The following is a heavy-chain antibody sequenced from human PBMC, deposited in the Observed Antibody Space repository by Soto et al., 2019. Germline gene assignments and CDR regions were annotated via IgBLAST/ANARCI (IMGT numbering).Heavy chain of an antibody. CDR3: ADSTCSLAPALDY. V-gene: IGHV1-69*12. D-gene: IGHD2-2*01. J-gene: IGHJ4*02. Sequence: QVQLVQSGAEVKKPGSSGKVSCKASGGTFSSYAISWVRQAPGQGLEWMGGIIPIFGTANYAQKFQGRVTITADESTSTTYMELSSLRSEDTAVYYCADSTCSLAPALDYWGQGTLVTVSS. CDR1: GGTFSSYA. CDR2: IIPIFGTA.